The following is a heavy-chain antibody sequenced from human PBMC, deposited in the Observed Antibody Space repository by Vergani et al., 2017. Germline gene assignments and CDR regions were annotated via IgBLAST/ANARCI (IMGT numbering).Heavy chain of an antibody. CDR2: ISASGNA. CDR1: GGSISAGYYF. Sequence: QVQLQASGPGRVKPSQTLSLTCTMSGGSISAGYYFWSWIRQPAGKGLEWLGHISASGNASHSPSLKTRVSMSVDTSKNQFSLTGPSVTAADTAIYFCARRSGGYYSGGKVHPLRTAFDVWGHGTVVTVSS. D-gene: IGHD2-15*01. CDR3: ARRSGGYYSGGKVHPLRTAFDV. V-gene: IGHV4-61*02. J-gene: IGHJ3*01.